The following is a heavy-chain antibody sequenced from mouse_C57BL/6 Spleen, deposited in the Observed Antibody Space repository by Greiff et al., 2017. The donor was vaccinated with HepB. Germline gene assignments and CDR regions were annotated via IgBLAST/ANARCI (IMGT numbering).Heavy chain of an antibody. CDR1: GFTFTDYY. Sequence: DVMLVESGGGLVQPGGSLSLSCAASGFTFTDYYMSWVRQPPGKALEWLGFIRNKANGYTTEYSASVKGRFTISRDNSQSILYLQMNALRAEDSATYYGARFPFITTVDGYFDVWGTGTTVTVSS. V-gene: IGHV7-3*01. CDR2: IRNKANGYTT. CDR3: ARFPFITTVDGYFDV. D-gene: IGHD1-1*01. J-gene: IGHJ1*03.